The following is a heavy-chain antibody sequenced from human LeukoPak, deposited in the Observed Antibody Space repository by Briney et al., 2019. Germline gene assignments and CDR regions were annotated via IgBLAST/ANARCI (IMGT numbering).Heavy chain of an antibody. D-gene: IGHD2/OR15-2a*01. Sequence: ASVKVSCKASGYTFTSYYMHWVRQAPGQGLEWMGIINPSGGSTSYAQKFQGRVTMTRDMSTSTVYMELSSLRSEDTAVYYCARDLIITSQNIVIRPPELWGQGTLVTVSS. J-gene: IGHJ4*02. CDR1: GYTFTSYY. V-gene: IGHV1-46*01. CDR3: ARDLIITSQNIVIRPPEL. CDR2: INPSGGST.